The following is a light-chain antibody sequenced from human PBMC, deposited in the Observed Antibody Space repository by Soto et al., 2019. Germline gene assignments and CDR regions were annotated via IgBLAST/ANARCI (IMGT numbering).Light chain of an antibody. J-gene: IGKJ3*01. Sequence: AIRMTQSPSSLSASTGDRVTITCRASQGISSYLAWYQQKPGKAPKLLIYAASTVQSGVPSRFSGSGSGTDFTLSISCLQSEDFATYYCQQYYSYPLTFGPGTKVDIK. V-gene: IGKV1-8*01. CDR3: QQYYSYPLT. CDR2: AAS. CDR1: QGISSY.